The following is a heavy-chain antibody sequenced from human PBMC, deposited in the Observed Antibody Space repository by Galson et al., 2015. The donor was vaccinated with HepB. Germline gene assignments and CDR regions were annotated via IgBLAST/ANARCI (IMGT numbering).Heavy chain of an antibody. D-gene: IGHD3-22*01. Sequence: SVKVSCKASGYTFTSYYMHWVRQAPGQGLEWMGIINPSGGSTSYAQKFQGRVTMTRDTSTSTVYMELSSLRSEDTAVYYCARVFKSYYDSSGYLTGAFDIWGQGTMVTVSS. CDR3: ARVFKSYYDSSGYLTGAFDI. V-gene: IGHV1-46*01. CDR2: INPSGGST. CDR1: GYTFTSYY. J-gene: IGHJ3*02.